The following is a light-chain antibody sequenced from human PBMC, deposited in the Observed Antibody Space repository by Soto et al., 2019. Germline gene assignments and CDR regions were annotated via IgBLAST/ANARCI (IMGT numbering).Light chain of an antibody. V-gene: IGKV1-39*01. J-gene: IGKJ3*01. Sequence: DIQMTQSPSSLSASVGDRVTITCRASQSIIRYLHWYQQKPGKAPKLLIYAASSLQSGVPSRFSGSGSGTDFTLTISSLQPEDFATYYCQQSYSTPFTFGPGTKVDIK. CDR1: QSIIRY. CDR2: AAS. CDR3: QQSYSTPFT.